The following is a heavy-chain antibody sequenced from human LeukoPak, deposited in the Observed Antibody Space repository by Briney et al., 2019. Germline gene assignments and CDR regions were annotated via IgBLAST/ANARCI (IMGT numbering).Heavy chain of an antibody. CDR1: GFTFSSYG. J-gene: IGHJ4*02. D-gene: IGHD3-22*01. Sequence: PGRSLRHSCAASGFTFSSYGMHWVRQAPGKGLEWVAVISYDGSNKYYADSVKGRFTISRDNSKNTLYLQMNSLRAEDTAVYYCAKSGGYYYNFDYWGQGTLVTVSS. CDR3: AKSGGYYYNFDY. CDR2: ISYDGSNK. V-gene: IGHV3-30*18.